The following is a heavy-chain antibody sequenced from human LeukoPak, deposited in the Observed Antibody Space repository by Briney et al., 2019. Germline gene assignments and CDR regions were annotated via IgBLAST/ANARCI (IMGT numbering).Heavy chain of an antibody. D-gene: IGHD3-3*01. CDR2: IRAGGGTT. CDR3: AKDLAYDFWSGPKNYYYYYGMDV. CDR1: GFTFSRYA. V-gene: IGHV3-23*01. J-gene: IGHJ6*02. Sequence: GGSLRLSCAASGFTFSRYALIWVRQAPGKGLEWVSAIRAGGGTTFYADSVKGRFTVSRDNSRDTLYLQMNSLRAEDTAVYYCAKDLAYDFWSGPKNYYYYYGMDVWGQGTTVTVSS.